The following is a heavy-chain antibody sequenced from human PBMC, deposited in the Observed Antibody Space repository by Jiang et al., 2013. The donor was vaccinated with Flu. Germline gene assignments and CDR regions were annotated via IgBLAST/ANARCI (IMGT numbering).Heavy chain of an antibody. CDR1: GFTFSSYE. CDR2: ISGSGPTI. Sequence: VQLLESGGGLVQPGGSLRLSCAASGFTFSSYEMNWVRQAPGKGLEWVSYISGSGPTIYYADSVNGRFTISRDNAKNSLYLQMNSLRAEDTAVYYCASFIVGPTLDYWGQGTLVTVSS. J-gene: IGHJ4*02. V-gene: IGHV3-48*03. CDR3: ASFIVGPTLDY. D-gene: IGHD1-26*01.